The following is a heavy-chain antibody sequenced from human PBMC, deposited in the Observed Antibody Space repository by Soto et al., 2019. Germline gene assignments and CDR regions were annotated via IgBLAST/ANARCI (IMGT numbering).Heavy chain of an antibody. D-gene: IGHD2-21*01. CDR2: IWYDGSHQ. CDR1: GFTFRNHG. J-gene: IGHJ4*02. CDR3: AREGYGGEASFDC. V-gene: IGHV3-33*01. Sequence: QVKLVESGGGVVQPGRSLRLSCAASGFTFRNHGMHWVRQAPGKGLEWVAVIWYDGSHQYYGDSVKGRFTISRDNSKNTLSLQMNSLRAEDTAIYYCAREGYGGEASFDCWGQGTLVTVSS.